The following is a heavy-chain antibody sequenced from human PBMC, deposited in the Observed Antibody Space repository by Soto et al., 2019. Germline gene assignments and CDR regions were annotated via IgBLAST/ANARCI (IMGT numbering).Heavy chain of an antibody. CDR2: IIHGGST. CDR1: GGSFSGYY. V-gene: IGHV4-34*12. D-gene: IGHD3-22*01. Sequence: PSETLSLTCAVYGGSFSGYYWSWIRQPPGKGLEWIGEIIHGGSTNYSPSLKSRVTISVDTSKNQLSLELSSVTAADTAVYYCARPHYDSNTFLYYFHYWGQGTLVTVSS. J-gene: IGHJ4*02. CDR3: ARPHYDSNTFLYYFHY.